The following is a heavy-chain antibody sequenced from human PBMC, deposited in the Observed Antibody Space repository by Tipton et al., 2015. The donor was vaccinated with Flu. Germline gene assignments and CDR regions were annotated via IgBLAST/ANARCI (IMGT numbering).Heavy chain of an antibody. CDR1: GDSISGSSHY. J-gene: IGHJ4*02. Sequence: TLSLTCTVSGDSISGSSHYWGWVRQSPGKGLEWIGSIYYSGSTYYTPPLKTRVTITADTSQNQFSLQLKSVTAADTAVYYCATPDHWGQGTLVTVSS. CDR2: IYYSGST. V-gene: IGHV4-39*01. CDR3: ATPDH.